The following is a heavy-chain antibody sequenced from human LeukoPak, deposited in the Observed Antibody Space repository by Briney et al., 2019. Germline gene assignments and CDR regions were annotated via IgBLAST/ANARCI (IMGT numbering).Heavy chain of an antibody. CDR2: ISGDGGST. D-gene: IGHD3-22*01. Sequence: PGGSLRLSCAASGFTFDDYAMHWVRQAPGKGLEWVSLISGDGGSTYYADSVKGRFTTSRDNSKNSLYLQMNSLRTEDTALYYCAKDWGAYYDSSGFYSGDFDYWGQGTLVTVSS. CDR3: AKDWGAYYDSSGFYSGDFDY. J-gene: IGHJ4*02. V-gene: IGHV3-43*02. CDR1: GFTFDDYA.